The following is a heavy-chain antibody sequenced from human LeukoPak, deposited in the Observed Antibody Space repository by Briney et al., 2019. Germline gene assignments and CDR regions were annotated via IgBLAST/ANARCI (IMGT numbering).Heavy chain of an antibody. J-gene: IGHJ4*02. D-gene: IGHD4-17*01. V-gene: IGHV3-23*01. CDR2: ISGSGGST. CDR1: GFTFSSYA. Sequence: GGSLRLSCAASGFTFSSYAMSWVRQAPGKGLEWVSAISGSGGSTYYADSVKGRFTISRDNSKDTLYLQMNSLRAEDTAVYYCATTYGDYYFDYWGQGTLVTVSS. CDR3: ATTYGDYYFDY.